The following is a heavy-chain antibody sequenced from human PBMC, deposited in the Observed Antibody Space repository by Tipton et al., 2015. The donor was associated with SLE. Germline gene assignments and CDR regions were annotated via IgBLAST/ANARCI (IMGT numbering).Heavy chain of an antibody. Sequence: VQLVQSGPEVKKPGESLKISCKGSGYSFTSYWIGWVRQMPGKGLEWMGIIYPGDSDTRYSPSFQGQVTISADKSISTAYLQWSGLKASDTAMYYCATTDGLQGSVDGFDVWGQGTMVTVSS. V-gene: IGHV5-51*01. CDR3: ATTDGLQGSVDGFDV. D-gene: IGHD4-11*01. J-gene: IGHJ3*01. CDR1: GYSFTSYW. CDR2: IYPGDSDT.